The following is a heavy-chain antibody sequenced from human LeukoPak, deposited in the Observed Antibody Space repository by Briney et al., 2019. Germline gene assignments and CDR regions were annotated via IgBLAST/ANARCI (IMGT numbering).Heavy chain of an antibody. D-gene: IGHD6-13*01. Sequence: PGGSLRLSCAASGFTFGDYYTSWIRQAPGKGLEWVSYINSSGNSISYADSVKGRFTISRDNAKNSLFLQMNSLRAEDTAVYYCARDQVSIAGTGIDYWGQGTLVTVSS. V-gene: IGHV3-11*04. J-gene: IGHJ4*02. CDR2: INSSGNSI. CDR3: ARDQVSIAGTGIDY. CDR1: GFTFGDYY.